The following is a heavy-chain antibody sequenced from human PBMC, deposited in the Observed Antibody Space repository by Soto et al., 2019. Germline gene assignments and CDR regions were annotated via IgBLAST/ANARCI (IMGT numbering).Heavy chain of an antibody. CDR2: ISSSSSYI. CDR3: ARDGQSYYDILTGYSPYYYYYSMDV. CDR1: GFNFSSYS. V-gene: IGHV3-21*01. D-gene: IGHD3-9*01. Sequence: PGGSLILSCAASGFNFSSYSMNWVRQAPGKGLEWVSSISSSSSYIYYADSVKGRFTISRDNAKNSLYLQMNSLRAEDTAVYYCARDGQSYYDILTGYSPYYYYYSMDVWGKGTTVTVSS. J-gene: IGHJ6*03.